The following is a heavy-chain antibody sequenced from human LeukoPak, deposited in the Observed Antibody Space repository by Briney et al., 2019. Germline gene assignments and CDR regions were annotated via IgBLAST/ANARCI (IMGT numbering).Heavy chain of an antibody. V-gene: IGHV3-74*01. J-gene: IGHJ4*02. CDR3: VRGLGSGYSYAYGVY. CDR2: INGDGSDT. Sequence: GGSLRLSCKASGFTFSSYWMHWVRQIPGKGLAWVSRINGDGSDTNSADSVKGRSTISRDNAKNTLYLQMNSLRAEDTAVYYCVRGLGSGYSYAYGVYWGQGTLVTVSS. D-gene: IGHD5-18*01. CDR1: GFTFSSYW.